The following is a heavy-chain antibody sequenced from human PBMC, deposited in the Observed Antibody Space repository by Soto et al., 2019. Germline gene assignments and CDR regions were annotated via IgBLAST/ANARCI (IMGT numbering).Heavy chain of an antibody. D-gene: IGHD2-15*01. Sequence: TLSLTCAVSGGSISSGGYSWSWIRQPPGKGLEWIGYIYHSGSTYYNPSLKSRVTISVDRSKNQFSLKLSSVTAADTAVYYCARGLGYCSGGSCPEENYYGMDVWGQGTTVTVSS. V-gene: IGHV4-30-2*01. CDR3: ARGLGYCSGGSCPEENYYGMDV. CDR1: GGSISSGGYS. CDR2: IYHSGST. J-gene: IGHJ6*02.